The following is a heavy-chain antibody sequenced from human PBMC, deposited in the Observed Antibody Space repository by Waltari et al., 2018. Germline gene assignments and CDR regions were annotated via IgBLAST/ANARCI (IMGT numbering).Heavy chain of an antibody. CDR2: IYYRGST. V-gene: IGHV4-39*07. CDR1: GGSISSSSYY. D-gene: IGHD6-19*01. CDR3: ARTSGYSSGWSYYFDY. J-gene: IGHJ4*02. Sequence: QLQLQESGPGLVKPSETLSLTCTVSGGSISSSSYYWGWIRQPPGKGLEWIGSIYYRGSTYYNPSLKSRVTISVDTSKNQFSLKLSSVTAADTAVYYCARTSGYSSGWSYYFDYWGQGTLVTVSS.